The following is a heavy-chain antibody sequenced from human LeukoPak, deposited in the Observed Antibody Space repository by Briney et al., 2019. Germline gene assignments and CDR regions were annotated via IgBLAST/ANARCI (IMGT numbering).Heavy chain of an antibody. Sequence: GESLRISCKGSGYSFTSYWISWVRQMPGKGLEWMGRIDPSDSYTNYSPSFQGHVTISADKSISTAYLQWSSLKASDTAMYHCARAGGNFVVVTASDYWGQGTLVTVSS. D-gene: IGHD2-21*02. CDR1: GYSFTSYW. V-gene: IGHV5-10-1*01. CDR3: ARAGGNFVVVTASDY. J-gene: IGHJ4*02. CDR2: IDPSDSYT.